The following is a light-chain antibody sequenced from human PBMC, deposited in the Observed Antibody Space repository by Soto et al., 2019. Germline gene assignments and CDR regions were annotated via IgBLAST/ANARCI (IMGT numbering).Light chain of an antibody. CDR1: QSVSSN. CDR3: QQYNTCPLT. V-gene: IGKV3-15*01. J-gene: IGKJ4*01. Sequence: EIVMTQSPATLSVSPGERATLSCRASQSVSSNLAWYQQKPGQAPRLLIYGVSTRATGIPAKFSGSGSETEFTLTISSLQSEDFAVYYCQQYNTCPLTFGGGTKVEIK. CDR2: GVS.